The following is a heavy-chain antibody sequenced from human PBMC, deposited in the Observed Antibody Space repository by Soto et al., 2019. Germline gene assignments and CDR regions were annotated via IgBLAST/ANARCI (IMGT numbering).Heavy chain of an antibody. CDR1: GYTFTSYG. CDR3: ARDRGGGYQLLPYYYYYGMDV. D-gene: IGHD2-2*01. V-gene: IGHV1-18*01. J-gene: IGHJ6*02. Sequence: ASVKVSCKASGYTFTSYGISWVRQAPGQGLEWMGWISAYNGNTNYAQKLQGRVTMTTDTSTSTAYMELRSLRSDDTAVYYCARDRGGGYQLLPYYYYYGMDVWGQGTTVTVSS. CDR2: ISAYNGNT.